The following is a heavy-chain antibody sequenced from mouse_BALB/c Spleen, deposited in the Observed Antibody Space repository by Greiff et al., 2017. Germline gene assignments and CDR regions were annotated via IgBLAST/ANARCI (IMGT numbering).Heavy chain of an antibody. CDR3: TRSRGRGYYAMDY. D-gene: IGHD3-3*01. V-gene: IGHV1S81*02. Sequence: QVQLQQPGAELVKPGASVKLSCKASGYTFTSYYMYWVKQRPGQGLEWIGGINPSNGGTNFNEKFKSKATLTVDKSSSTAYMQLSSLTSEDSAVYYCTRSRGRGYYAMDYWGQGTSVTVSA. CDR2: INPSNGGT. J-gene: IGHJ4*01. CDR1: GYTFTSYY.